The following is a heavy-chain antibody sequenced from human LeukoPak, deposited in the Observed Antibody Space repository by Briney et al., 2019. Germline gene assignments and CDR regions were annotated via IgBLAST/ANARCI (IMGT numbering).Heavy chain of an antibody. CDR1: GGSISSYY. Sequence: SETLSLTCTVSGGSISSYYWSWIRQPPGKGLEWIGYIYYSGSTNYNPSLKSRVTISVDTSKNQFSLKLSSVTAADTAVYYCARGAIYGSSWYPPYYYYMDVWGKGTTVTVSS. V-gene: IGHV4-59*12. J-gene: IGHJ6*03. D-gene: IGHD6-13*01. CDR2: IYYSGST. CDR3: ARGAIYGSSWYPPYYYYMDV.